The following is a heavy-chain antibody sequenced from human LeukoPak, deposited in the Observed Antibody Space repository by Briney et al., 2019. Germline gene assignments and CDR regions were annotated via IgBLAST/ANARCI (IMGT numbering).Heavy chain of an antibody. V-gene: IGHV4-30-2*01. CDR2: IYHSGST. Sequence: PSETLSLTCAVSGGSISSGYSWGWIRQPPGKGLEWIGYIYHSGSTYYNPSLKSRVTISVDRSKNQFSLKLSSVTAADTAVYYCARYDSSGYYGHYFDYWGQGTLVTVSS. CDR3: ARYDSSGYYGHYFDY. D-gene: IGHD3-22*01. CDR1: GGSISSGYS. J-gene: IGHJ4*02.